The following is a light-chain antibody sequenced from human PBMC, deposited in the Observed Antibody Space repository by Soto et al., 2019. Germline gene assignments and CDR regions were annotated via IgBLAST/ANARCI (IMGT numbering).Light chain of an antibody. CDR2: GAS. J-gene: IGKJ1*01. V-gene: IGKV3-15*01. CDR1: QIVGGDT. Sequence: EIVLTQSPGTLSLSPGERATLSCRASQIVGGDTLAWFQQRPGQAPRLVIYGASTRATGIPDRFSGSGSGTEFTLTISSLHSEDFGVYYCQQYDNWWTFGQGTKVDIK. CDR3: QQYDNWWT.